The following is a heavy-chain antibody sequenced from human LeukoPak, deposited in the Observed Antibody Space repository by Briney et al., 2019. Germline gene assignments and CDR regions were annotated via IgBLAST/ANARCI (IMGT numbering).Heavy chain of an antibody. Sequence: GASVKVSCKASGYTFTGYYMHWVRQAPGQGLEWMGWINPNSGGTNYAQKFQGRVTMTRDTSISTAYMELSRPRSDDTAVYYCARKSGCTGGVCLYYFDYWGQGTLVTVSS. CDR1: GYTFTGYY. D-gene: IGHD2-8*02. CDR3: ARKSGCTGGVCLYYFDY. J-gene: IGHJ4*02. CDR2: INPNSGGT. V-gene: IGHV1-2*02.